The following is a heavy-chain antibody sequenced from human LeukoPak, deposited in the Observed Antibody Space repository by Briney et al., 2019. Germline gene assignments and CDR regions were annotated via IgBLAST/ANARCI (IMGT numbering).Heavy chain of an antibody. CDR1: GFTFSNYR. CDR2: ISSSSSDI. V-gene: IGHV3-21*01. D-gene: IGHD3-22*01. Sequence: GGSLRLSCAASGFTFSNYRMNWVRQAPGKGLEWVSYISSSSSDIYYADSVKGRFIISRDNAKNSLYLQMNSLRAEDTAVYYCARRYYYDSSGYSLGSWGQGTLVTVSS. CDR3: ARRYYYDSSGYSLGS. J-gene: IGHJ5*02.